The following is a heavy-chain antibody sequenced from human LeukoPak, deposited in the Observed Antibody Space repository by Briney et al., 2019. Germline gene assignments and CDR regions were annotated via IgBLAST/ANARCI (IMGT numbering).Heavy chain of an antibody. D-gene: IGHD2-2*01. CDR2: INGDGSDT. J-gene: IGHJ4*02. Sequence: PGGSLRLSCAASGITFSSNWMHWVRQAPGKGLVWVSRINGDGSDTNYADSVKGRFTISRDNAKNTLYLQMNSLRAEDTAVYYCGSSSSTCCDYWGQGALVTVSS. CDR1: GITFSSNW. CDR3: GSSSSTCCDY. V-gene: IGHV3-74*01.